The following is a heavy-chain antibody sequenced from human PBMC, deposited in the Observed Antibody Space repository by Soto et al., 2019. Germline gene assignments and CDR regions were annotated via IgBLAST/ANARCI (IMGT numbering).Heavy chain of an antibody. J-gene: IGHJ5*02. CDR2: IIPIFGTA. Sequence: QVQLVQSGAEVKKPGSSVKVSCKASGGTFSSYAISWVRQAPGQGLEWMGGIIPIFGTANYAQKFQGRVTITADESTGTANMELSSLSPEDTAVYYGARVSLYYYGSGSYYNERKCNWFGPWGQGTLVTVSS. CDR3: ARVSLYYYGSGSYYNERKCNWFGP. V-gene: IGHV1-69*01. CDR1: GGTFSSYA. D-gene: IGHD3-10*01.